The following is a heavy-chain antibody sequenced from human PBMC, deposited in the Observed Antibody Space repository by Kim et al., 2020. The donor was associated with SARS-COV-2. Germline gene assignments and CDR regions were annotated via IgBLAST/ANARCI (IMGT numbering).Heavy chain of an antibody. D-gene: IGHD6-13*01. CDR3: ARAQGGSSWYVGTNWFDP. CDR2: IYYSGST. V-gene: IGHV4-30-2*01. Sequence: SETLSLTCAASGGSISSGGYSWSWIRQPPGKGLEWIGYIYYSGSTYYNPSLKSRVTISVDRSKNQFSLKLSSVTAADTAVYYCARAQGGSSWYVGTNWFDPWGQGTLVTVSS. J-gene: IGHJ5*02. CDR1: GGSISSGGYS.